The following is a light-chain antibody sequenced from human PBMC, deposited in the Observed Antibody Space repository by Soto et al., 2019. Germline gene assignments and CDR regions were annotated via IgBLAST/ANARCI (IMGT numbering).Light chain of an antibody. J-gene: IGKJ2*01. CDR3: QQRSSWPL. CDR1: QSFXNH. CDR2: XTS. V-gene: IGKV3-11*01. Sequence: DIVLTQSPGTLTLSPGESATLSCRASQSFXNHLDWFQERPGQAPRVLIYXTSKRATGVPARFSGSGCGTDFTITISRLEPEDVDVYYCQQRSSWPLFGQGTKVDI.